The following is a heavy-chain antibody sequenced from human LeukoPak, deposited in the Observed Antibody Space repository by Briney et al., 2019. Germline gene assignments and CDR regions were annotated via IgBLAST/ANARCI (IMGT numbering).Heavy chain of an antibody. CDR3: ARGPYSYDSSGAFDI. CDR1: GGSISSTNW. Sequence: SETLSLTCAVSGGSISSTNWWSWVRQPPGKGLEWIGEIYRSGTTNYKPSLKSRVTISVDTSKNQFSLKLSSVTAADTAVYFCARGPYSYDSSGAFDIWGQGTMVTVSS. CDR2: IYRSGTT. D-gene: IGHD3-22*01. J-gene: IGHJ3*02. V-gene: IGHV4-4*02.